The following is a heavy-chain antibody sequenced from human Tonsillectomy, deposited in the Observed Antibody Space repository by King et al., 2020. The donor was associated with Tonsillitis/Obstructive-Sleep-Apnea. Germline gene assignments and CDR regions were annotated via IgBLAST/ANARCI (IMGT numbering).Heavy chain of an antibody. V-gene: IGHV4-59*01. CDR3: ARDLYMDV. CDR2: MDYSGST. CDR1: GGSISDYY. J-gene: IGHJ6*03. Sequence: QLQESGPGLVKPSEILSLTCTVSGGSISDYYWSWLRQPPGKGLEWIGFMDYSGSTDYNPSLKSRVTISVDTSKNQLSLKLTSVTAADTAVYYCARDLYMDVWGKGTTVTVSS.